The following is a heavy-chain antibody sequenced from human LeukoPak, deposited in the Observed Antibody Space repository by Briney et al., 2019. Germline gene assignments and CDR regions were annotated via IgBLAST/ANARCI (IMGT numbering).Heavy chain of an antibody. CDR1: RYTFTSYD. Sequence: VASVNVSCKASRYTFTSYDINWVRQATGQGLEWVGGIIPIFGTANYAQKFQGRVTITTDESTSTAYMELSSLRSEDTAVYYCAVGVDTAMVNGYWGQGTLVTVSS. CDR3: AVGVDTAMVNGY. J-gene: IGHJ4*02. CDR2: IIPIFGTA. D-gene: IGHD5-18*01. V-gene: IGHV1-69*05.